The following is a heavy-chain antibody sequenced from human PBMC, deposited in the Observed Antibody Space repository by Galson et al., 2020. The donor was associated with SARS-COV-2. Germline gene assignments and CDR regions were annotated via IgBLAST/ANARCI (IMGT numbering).Heavy chain of an antibody. CDR2: ISSSSSYI. Sequence: GESLKISCAASGFTFSSYSMNWVRQAPGKGLEWVSSISSSSSYIYYADSVKGRFTISRDNAKNSLYLQMNSLRAEDTAVYYCARDLYSYGFYIWGQGTMVTVSS. V-gene: IGHV3-21*01. CDR1: GFTFSSYS. J-gene: IGHJ3*02. D-gene: IGHD5-18*01. CDR3: ARDLYSYGFYI.